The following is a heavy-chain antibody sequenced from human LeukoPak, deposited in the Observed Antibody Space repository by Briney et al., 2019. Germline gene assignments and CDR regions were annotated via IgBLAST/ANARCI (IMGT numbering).Heavy chain of an antibody. V-gene: IGHV1-24*01. J-gene: IGHJ4*02. CDR1: GYTFTGYY. CDR3: ALRLGELSAFDY. CDR2: FDPEDGET. D-gene: IGHD3-16*02. Sequence: ASVKVSCKASGYTFTGYYMHWVRQAPGQGLEWMGGFDPEDGETIYAQKFQGRVTMTEDTSTDTAYMELSSLRSEDTAVYYCALRLGELSAFDYWGQGTLVTVSS.